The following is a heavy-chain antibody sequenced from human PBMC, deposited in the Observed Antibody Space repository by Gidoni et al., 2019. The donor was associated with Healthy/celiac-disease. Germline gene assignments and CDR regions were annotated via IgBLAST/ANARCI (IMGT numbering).Heavy chain of an antibody. CDR1: GFTFSNAW. V-gene: IGHV3-15*01. Sequence: EVQLVESGGGLVKPGGSLRLSCAASGFTFSNAWMSWVRQAPGKGLEWVGRIKSKTDGGTTDYAAPVKGRFTILRDDSKNTLYLQMNSLKTEDTAVYYCTTGQQLVGPWFDPWGQGTLVTVSS. J-gene: IGHJ5*02. CDR2: IKSKTDGGTT. D-gene: IGHD6-6*01. CDR3: TTGQQLVGPWFDP.